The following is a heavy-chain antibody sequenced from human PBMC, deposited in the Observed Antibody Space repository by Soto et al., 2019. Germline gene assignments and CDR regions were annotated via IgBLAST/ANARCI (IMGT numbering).Heavy chain of an antibody. D-gene: IGHD1-1*01. J-gene: IGHJ4*02. CDR1: GDSISSSNW. V-gene: IGHV4-4*02. CDR3: ARLDGFGY. CDR2: IYHSGNT. Sequence: QVQLQESGPGLVKPSGTLSLTCAVSGDSISSSNWWSWVRQPPGKGLEWIGEIYHSGNTNYNPSLKGRCTISVDKSKNQFSLKLTSVTAADTAVYYCARLDGFGYWGQGTLVTVSS.